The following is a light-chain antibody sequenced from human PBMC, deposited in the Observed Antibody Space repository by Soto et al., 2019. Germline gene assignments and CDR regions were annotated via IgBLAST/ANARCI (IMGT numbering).Light chain of an antibody. CDR2: GAS. Sequence: EIVLTPSPGTLSLSPGERATLSCRASQSVSSSNLAWYQQKPGQAPRLLISGASTRAAGIPARFSGSGSGTEFTLTISSLQSEDFAVYYCQHYNTWPWTFGQGTKVDIK. J-gene: IGKJ1*01. V-gene: IGKV3-15*01. CDR3: QHYNTWPWT. CDR1: QSVSSSN.